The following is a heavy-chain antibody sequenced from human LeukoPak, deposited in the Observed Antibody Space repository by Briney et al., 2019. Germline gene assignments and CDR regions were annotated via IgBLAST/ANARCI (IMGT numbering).Heavy chain of an antibody. CDR1: GYTFTGYY. CDR3: ARGGYCDSTSCFKPGDS. V-gene: IGHV1-2*02. Sequence: EASVKVSCKASGYTFTGYYKHWVRQAPGQGLEWMGWINPNSSGTNYAQNFQGRVTMTRDTSISTAYMELSRLRSDDTAVYYCARGGYCDSTSCFKPGDSWGQGTLVTVSS. J-gene: IGHJ5*01. D-gene: IGHD2-2*01. CDR2: INPNSSGT.